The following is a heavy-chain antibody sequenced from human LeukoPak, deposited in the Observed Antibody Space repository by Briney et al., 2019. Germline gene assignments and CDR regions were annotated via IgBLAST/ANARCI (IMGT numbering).Heavy chain of an antibody. J-gene: IGHJ3*02. CDR3: AKEYEIFVGAFDI. CDR2: LWKDGSTN. V-gene: IGHV3-33*06. Sequence: GGSLRLSCVASGFTFRNYGMHWVRQAPGKGLEWVAVLWKDGSTNFYADSVKGRFRFSRDNSKDMLYLQMNSLRAEDTAVYYCAKEYEIFVGAFDIWGQGTMVTVSS. D-gene: IGHD3-9*01. CDR1: GFTFRNYG.